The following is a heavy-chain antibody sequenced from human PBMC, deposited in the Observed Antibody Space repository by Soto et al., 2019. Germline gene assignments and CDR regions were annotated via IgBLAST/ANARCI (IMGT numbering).Heavy chain of an antibody. J-gene: IGHJ4*02. Sequence: GGSLRLSCAASGLTFSSYSLTWVRQAPGKGLEWVSIISGSAVFTYYANSVKGRFTISRDNSRNTLYLQMNSLRAEDTAIYYCAAGGRTTGWPHWGQGTLVTVSS. CDR3: AAGGRTTGWPH. CDR1: GLTFSSYS. CDR2: ISGSAVFT. V-gene: IGHV3-23*01. D-gene: IGHD2-15*01.